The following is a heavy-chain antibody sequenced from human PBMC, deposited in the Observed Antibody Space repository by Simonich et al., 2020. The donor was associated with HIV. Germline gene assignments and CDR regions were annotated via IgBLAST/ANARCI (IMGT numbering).Heavy chain of an antibody. CDR1: GYTFTDYY. CDR2: VDPEDGEA. Sequence: EVQLVQSGAEVKKPGATVKISCKVSGYTFTDYYIHWVQQAPGKGLEWMGLVDPEDGEAVCAGKFQDRVTITADTSTDTAYMELSGLRSEDTAVYYCAAPSLAATAFDYWGQGTLVTVSS. CDR3: AAPSLAATAFDY. J-gene: IGHJ4*02. V-gene: IGHV1-69-2*01. D-gene: IGHD2-15*01.